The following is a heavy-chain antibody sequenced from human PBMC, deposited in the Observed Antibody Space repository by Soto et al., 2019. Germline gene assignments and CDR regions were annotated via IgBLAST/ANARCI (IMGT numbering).Heavy chain of an antibody. CDR1: GFTFSSYA. Sequence: GGSLRLSCAASGFTFSSYAMSWVRQAPGKGLEWVSAISGSGGSTYYADSRKGRFTISRDNSKNTLYLQMNSLRAEDTAVSYCARGPSQLPFDPWGQGTLVTVSS. V-gene: IGHV3-23*01. J-gene: IGHJ5*02. D-gene: IGHD2-2*01. CDR3: ARGPSQLPFDP. CDR2: ISGSGGST.